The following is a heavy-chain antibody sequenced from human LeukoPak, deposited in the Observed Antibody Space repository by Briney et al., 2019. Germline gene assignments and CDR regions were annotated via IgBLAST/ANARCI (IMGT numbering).Heavy chain of an antibody. V-gene: IGHV5-51*01. Sequence: GESLKISCKGSGYNFTSYWIVWVRQMPGKGLEWMGIIYPEDSDTRYSPSFQGQVTISADKSISTAYLQWSSLKASDTAIYYCARRGAVDSAYFDWGQGTLVTVSS. J-gene: IGHJ4*02. D-gene: IGHD3-9*01. CDR3: ARRGAVDSAYFD. CDR2: IYPEDSDT. CDR1: GYNFTSYW.